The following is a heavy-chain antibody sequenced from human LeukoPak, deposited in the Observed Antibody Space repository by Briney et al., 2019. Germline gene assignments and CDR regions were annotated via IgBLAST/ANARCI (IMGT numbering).Heavy chain of an antibody. CDR3: ATSVAVAGSFDY. V-gene: IGHV1-2*06. CDR2: IDPNCGDT. D-gene: IGHD6-19*01. J-gene: IGHJ4*02. Sequence: ASVKVSCKASDYTFTAYYIHWVRQAPGQGLEWMGRIDPNCGDTSYVQKFQGRVTMTRDTSISTAHMDLSGLISDDTAVYYCATSVAVAGSFDYWGQGTLVTVSS. CDR1: DYTFTAYY.